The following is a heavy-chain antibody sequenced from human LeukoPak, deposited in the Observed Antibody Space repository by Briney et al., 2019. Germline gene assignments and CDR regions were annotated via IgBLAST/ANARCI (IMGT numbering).Heavy chain of an antibody. Sequence: GGSLRLSCAASGFTSSSYGMHWVRQAPGKGLEWVAVIWYDGGNENYADSVKGRFTISRDHSKNTLYLQMNGLRVEDTAVYYCARESGHGMDVWGQGTTVTVSS. V-gene: IGHV3-33*01. CDR2: IWYDGGNE. CDR1: GFTSSSYG. D-gene: IGHD3-10*01. J-gene: IGHJ6*02. CDR3: ARESGHGMDV.